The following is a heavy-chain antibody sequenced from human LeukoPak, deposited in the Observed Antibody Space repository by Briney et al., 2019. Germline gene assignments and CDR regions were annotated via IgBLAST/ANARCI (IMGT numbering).Heavy chain of an antibody. CDR3: ARVSGSGWYYFDH. CDR1: GGSRTNYF. Sequence: KTSETLSLTCTVSGGSRTNYFWSWVRQSPGKGLEWVGYIYNSGNTNYNPSLKSRVTISRDMSRNQFSLKLRSVTAADTAVYYCARVSGSGWYYFDHWGQGTLVTVSS. V-gene: IGHV4-59*01. J-gene: IGHJ4*02. D-gene: IGHD6-19*01. CDR2: IYNSGNT.